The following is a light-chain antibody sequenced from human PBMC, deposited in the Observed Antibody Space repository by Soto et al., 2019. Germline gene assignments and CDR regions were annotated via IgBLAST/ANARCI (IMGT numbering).Light chain of an antibody. Sequence: EVVLTQSPGTLSLSPGERATLSCRASQIFSSDYLAWYQQKPGQAPRLLIYGASTRATHIPDRFSGSGSGTDFTLTISRLEPEDSAVYLCQQYGDSPSTFGQGTQL. CDR2: GAS. CDR1: QIFSSDY. J-gene: IGKJ2*01. CDR3: QQYGDSPST. V-gene: IGKV3-20*01.